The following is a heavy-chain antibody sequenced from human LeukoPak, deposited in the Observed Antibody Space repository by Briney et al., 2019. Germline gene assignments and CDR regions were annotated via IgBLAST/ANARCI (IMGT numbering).Heavy chain of an antibody. CDR2: IYYSGST. J-gene: IGHJ4*02. CDR1: GGSISSYY. D-gene: IGHD3-10*01. V-gene: IGHV4-59*01. Sequence: SETLSLTCNVSGGSISSYYWSWIRQPPGKGLEWIGHIYYSGSTNYNPSLKSRVTISEDTSKNQFSLKLSSVTAADTAVYYCARSPMVRGVIFDYWGQGTLVTVSS. CDR3: ARSPMVRGVIFDY.